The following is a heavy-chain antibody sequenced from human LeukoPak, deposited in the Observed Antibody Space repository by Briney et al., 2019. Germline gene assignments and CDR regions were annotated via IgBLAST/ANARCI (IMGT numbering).Heavy chain of an antibody. D-gene: IGHD6-13*01. J-gene: IGHJ4*02. CDR3: ARHGASYSSRWTPIDY. Sequence: PSETLSLTCTASGGSISSSSYYWDWIRQSPGKGLEWIWCICYIGRSYYNPSLKSRVTISADTSKNQFSLKLSSVTAADTAVYYCARHGASYSSRWTPIDYWGQGTLVTVSS. CDR1: GGSISSSSYY. V-gene: IGHV4-39*01. CDR2: ICYIGRS.